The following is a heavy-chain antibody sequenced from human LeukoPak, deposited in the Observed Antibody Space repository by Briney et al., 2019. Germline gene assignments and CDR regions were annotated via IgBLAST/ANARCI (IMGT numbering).Heavy chain of an antibody. CDR3: AKDGEQQLGDYFDY. Sequence: GGSLRLSCAASGFTFDDYTMHWVRQAPGKGLEWVSLISWDGGSTYYADSVKGRFTISRDNSKNSLYLQMNSLRTEDTALYYCAKDGEQQLGDYFDYWGQGTLVTVSS. D-gene: IGHD6-13*01. J-gene: IGHJ4*02. V-gene: IGHV3-43*01. CDR2: ISWDGGST. CDR1: GFTFDDYT.